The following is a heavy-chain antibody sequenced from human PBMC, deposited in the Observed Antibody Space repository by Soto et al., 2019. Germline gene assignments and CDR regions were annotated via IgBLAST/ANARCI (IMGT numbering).Heavy chain of an antibody. CDR3: ARTRGITGTTDYFDY. Sequence: AASVKVSCKASGGTFSSYAISWVRQAPGQGLEWMGGIIPIFGTANYAQKFQGRVTITADESTSTAYMELSSLRSEDTAVYYCARTRGITGTTDYFDYWGQGTLVTVSS. J-gene: IGHJ4*02. D-gene: IGHD1-7*01. CDR1: GGTFSSYA. V-gene: IGHV1-69*13. CDR2: IIPIFGTA.